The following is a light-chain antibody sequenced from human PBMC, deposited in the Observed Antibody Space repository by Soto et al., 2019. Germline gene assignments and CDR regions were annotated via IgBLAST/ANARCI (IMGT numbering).Light chain of an antibody. Sequence: AIHLTQSPSSLSASVGDGVTITCRASQGISSALAWYQHKPGRPPRVLIYDASSLQSGVPSRFSGSESGTECTLTISSLQPEDSATYYCQQLNSYPFTFGQGTRLEI. V-gene: IGKV1-13*02. CDR3: QQLNSYPFT. CDR2: DAS. J-gene: IGKJ5*01. CDR1: QGISSA.